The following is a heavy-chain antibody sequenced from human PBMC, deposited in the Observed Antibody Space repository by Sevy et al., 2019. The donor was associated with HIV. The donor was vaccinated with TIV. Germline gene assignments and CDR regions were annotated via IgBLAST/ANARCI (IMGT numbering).Heavy chain of an antibody. J-gene: IGHJ6*03. D-gene: IGHD3-10*01. Sequence: SETLSLTCAVSGYSISSGYYWGWIRQPPGKGLEWIGSIYHSGNTYYNPPLKSRVTISLDTSKNQFSLKLSSVTAADTAVYYCARLSGSGSLSRQSYMDVWGKGTTVTVSS. CDR3: ARLSGSGSLSRQSYMDV. V-gene: IGHV4-38-2*01. CDR1: GYSISSGYY. CDR2: IYHSGNT.